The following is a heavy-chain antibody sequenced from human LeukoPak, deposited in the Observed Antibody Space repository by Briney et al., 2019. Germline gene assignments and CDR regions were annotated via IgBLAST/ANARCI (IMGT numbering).Heavy chain of an antibody. CDR1: GGSISTYY. D-gene: IGHD1-14*01. J-gene: IGHJ5*02. V-gene: IGHV4-59*01. CDR3: ARVPRAGGSWFDP. Sequence: SETLSLTCTVSGGSISTYYWSWLRQPPGKGLEWIGYVYYSGSTNYNPSLKSRVTISADTSKNQFSLKLSSVTAADTAVYYCARVPRAGGSWFDPWGQGTLVRLL. CDR2: VYYSGST.